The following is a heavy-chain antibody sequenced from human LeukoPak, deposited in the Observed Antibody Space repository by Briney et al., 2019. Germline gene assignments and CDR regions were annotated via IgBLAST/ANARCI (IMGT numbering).Heavy chain of an antibody. J-gene: IGHJ3*01. CDR2: IKEDGTHK. CDR1: GFTFSSYW. V-gene: IGHV3-7*01. D-gene: IGHD2-8*01. Sequence: GGSLRLSCAASGFTFSSYWTSWVRQAPGKGPEWAANIKEDGTHKYYVGSVRGRFTISRDNAKNSLYLQMNSLRAEDTAIYYCAREARGTRAAFDVWGQGTMVTVFS. CDR3: AREARGTRAAFDV.